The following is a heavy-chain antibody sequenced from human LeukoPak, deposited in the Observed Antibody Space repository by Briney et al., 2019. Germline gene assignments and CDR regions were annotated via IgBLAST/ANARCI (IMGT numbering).Heavy chain of an antibody. CDR3: ASDTYYYDSSGPRAFDI. Sequence: SETLSLSCAVYGGSFSGNYWSWIRQPPGKGLEWIGEVNHSGSTNYNPSLKSRVTMSIDTSKNQFSLNLKSVTAADTAVYYCASDTYYYDSSGPRAFDIWGRGTMVTVSS. V-gene: IGHV4-34*01. CDR2: VNHSGST. D-gene: IGHD3-22*01. J-gene: IGHJ3*02. CDR1: GGSFSGNY.